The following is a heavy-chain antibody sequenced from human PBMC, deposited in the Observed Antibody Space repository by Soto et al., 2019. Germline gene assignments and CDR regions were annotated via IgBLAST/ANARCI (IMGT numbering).Heavy chain of an antibody. V-gene: IGHV3-23*01. J-gene: IGHJ4*02. CDR2: ISGSGEMT. CDR1: GFTFRGDA. D-gene: IGHD1-1*01. CDR3: ARSEMTYNWND. Sequence: PGGSLRLSCAASGFTFRGDAMIWVRQAPGKGLEWVSSISGSGEMTHYAESVKGRFTISRDNSKNTLYLQMESLRAEDTALYYCARSEMTYNWNDWGQGTLVTVSS.